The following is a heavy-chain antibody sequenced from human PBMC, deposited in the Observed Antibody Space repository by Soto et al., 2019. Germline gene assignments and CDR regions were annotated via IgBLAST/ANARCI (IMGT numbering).Heavy chain of an antibody. CDR1: GFTFGDYA. D-gene: IGHD6-19*01. Sequence: GGSLRLSCTASGFTFGDYAMSWFRQAPGKGLEWVGFIRSKAYGGTTEYAASVKGRFTISRDDSKSIAYLQMNSLRSEDTAVYYCAKGESGWSQYFQHWGQGTLVTV. V-gene: IGHV3-49*03. CDR3: AKGESGWSQYFQH. J-gene: IGHJ1*01. CDR2: IRSKAYGGTT.